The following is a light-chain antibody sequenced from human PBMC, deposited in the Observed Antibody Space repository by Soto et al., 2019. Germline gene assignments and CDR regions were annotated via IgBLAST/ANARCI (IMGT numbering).Light chain of an antibody. J-gene: IGKJ3*01. CDR2: AAS. Sequence: DIQLTQSPSFLSASVGDSVTITCRASQDISSFLAWYQQKPGKAPRLLIFAASTLQSGVPSRFSGSGSGTEVTLTISSLQPEDFATYYCQQLNSYSIFTFGPGTTVDI. CDR3: QQLNSYSIFT. V-gene: IGKV1-9*01. CDR1: QDISSF.